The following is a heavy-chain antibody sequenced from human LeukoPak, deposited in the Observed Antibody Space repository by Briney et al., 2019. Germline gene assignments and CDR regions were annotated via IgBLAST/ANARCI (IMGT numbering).Heavy chain of an antibody. V-gene: IGHV1-69*04. Sequence: ASVKVSCKASGGTFSDYSISWVRQAPGQRLEWMGRIIPILNVPNYAQKFEGRVTITADKSTSTAYMELSSLKSEDTAVYFCARDRPRARYFDYWGQGTLVTVSS. CDR2: IIPILNVP. D-gene: IGHD2-15*01. CDR1: GGTFSDYS. J-gene: IGHJ4*02. CDR3: ARDRPRARYFDY.